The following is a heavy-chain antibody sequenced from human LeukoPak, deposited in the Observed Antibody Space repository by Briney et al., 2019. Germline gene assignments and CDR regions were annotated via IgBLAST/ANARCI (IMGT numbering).Heavy chain of an antibody. V-gene: IGHV4-39*07. CDR2: IYYSGST. CDR3: ARDVSHGDAFDI. CDR1: GGSINSTSNY. J-gene: IGHJ3*02. Sequence: SETLSLTCTVSGGSINSTSNYWGWIRQPPGKGLEWIGSIYYSGSTNYNPSLKSRVTISVDTSKNQFSLKLSSVTAADTAVYYCARDVSHGDAFDIWGQGTMVTVSS.